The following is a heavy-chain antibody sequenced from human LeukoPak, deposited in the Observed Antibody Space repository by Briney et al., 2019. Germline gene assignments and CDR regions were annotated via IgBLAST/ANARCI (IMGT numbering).Heavy chain of an antibody. CDR3: ARGAPRVGWFDPYLDWFDP. D-gene: IGHD3-10*01. J-gene: IGHJ5*02. CDR1: GFTFSSYS. V-gene: IGHV3-21*01. CDR2: ISSSSSYI. Sequence: GGSLRLSCAASGFTFSSYSMNWVRQAPGKGLEWVSSISSSSSYIYYADSVKGRFTNSRDNAKNSLYLQMNSLRAEDTAVYYCARGAPRVGWFDPYLDWFDPWGQGTLVTVSS.